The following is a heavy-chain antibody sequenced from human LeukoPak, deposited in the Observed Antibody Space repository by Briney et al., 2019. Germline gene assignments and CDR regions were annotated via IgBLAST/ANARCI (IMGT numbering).Heavy chain of an antibody. CDR2: SYTSGST. J-gene: IGHJ6*03. D-gene: IGHD1-14*01. CDR3: ARSTEWSRFFHYYYYMDV. CDR1: GYSISSGYY. V-gene: IGHV4-4*07. Sequence: PSETLSLTCAVSGYSISSGYYWSWIRQPAGKGLEWIGRSYTSGSTNYNPSLKSRVTMSVDTSKNQFSLKLSSVTAADTAVYYCARSTEWSRFFHYYYYMDVWGKGTTVTVSS.